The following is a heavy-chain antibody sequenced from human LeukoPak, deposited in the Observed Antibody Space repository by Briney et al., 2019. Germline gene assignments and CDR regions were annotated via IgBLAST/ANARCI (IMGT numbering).Heavy chain of an antibody. CDR3: ARRGSTDY. D-gene: IGHD2/OR15-2a*01. Sequence: GGSLRLSCAASGFSFSGYWMTWVRQAPGKGLEWVANIKEDGSEKYYADFVKGRFTISRDNAKYSLDLQMNSLRAEDTAVYYCARRGSTDYWGQGTLVTVSS. CDR1: GFSFSGYW. V-gene: IGHV3-7*03. CDR2: IKEDGSEK. J-gene: IGHJ4*02.